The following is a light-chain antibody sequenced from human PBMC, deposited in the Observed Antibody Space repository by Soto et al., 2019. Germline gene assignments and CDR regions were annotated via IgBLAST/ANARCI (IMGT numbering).Light chain of an antibody. CDR2: ASS. CDR1: SSDVGGYNY. Sequence: QSALTQPASVSGSPGQSITISCTGTSSDVGGYNYVSWYQHHAGKAPRLMIYASSNRPSGVPDRFSGSRSGNTASLTVSGLQTEDEADYYCTSYTGNTLVVFGGGTKLTVL. V-gene: IGLV2-14*01. J-gene: IGLJ2*01. CDR3: TSYTGNTLVV.